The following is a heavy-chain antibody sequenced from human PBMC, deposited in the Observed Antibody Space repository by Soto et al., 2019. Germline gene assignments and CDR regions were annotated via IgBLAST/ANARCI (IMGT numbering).Heavy chain of an antibody. D-gene: IGHD6-6*01. CDR2: IIPIFGTA. V-gene: IGHV1-69*13. J-gene: IGHJ4*02. CDR3: ASLPIAARKDQAPN. Sequence: SVKVSCKASGGTFSSYAISWVRQAPGQGLEWMGGIIPIFGTANCAQKFQGRVTITADESTSAAYMELSSLRSEDTAVYYCASLPIAARKDQAPNWGQGTLVTVSS. CDR1: GGTFSSYA.